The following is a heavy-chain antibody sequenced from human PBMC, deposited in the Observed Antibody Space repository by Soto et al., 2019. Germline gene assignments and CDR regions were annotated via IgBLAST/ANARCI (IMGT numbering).Heavy chain of an antibody. J-gene: IGHJ4*02. Sequence: GGSLRLSCAASGFTFSSYGMHWVRQAPGKGLEWVAVIWYDGSNKYYADSVKGRFTISRDNSKNTLYLQMNSLRAEDTAVYYCARDTPPRRSYSSGPRFGYWGQGTLVTVSS. CDR3: ARDTPPRRSYSSGPRFGY. CDR1: GFTFSSYG. D-gene: IGHD6-19*01. V-gene: IGHV3-33*01. CDR2: IWYDGSNK.